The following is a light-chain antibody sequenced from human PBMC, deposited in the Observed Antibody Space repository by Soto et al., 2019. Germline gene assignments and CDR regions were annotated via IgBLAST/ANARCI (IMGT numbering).Light chain of an antibody. Sequence: IVMTQSPATLSVSPGERATLSCRASQSISSNLAWYPQKPGQAPRLLIYGVSSRATDIPDRFSGSGSGTEFTLTISSLQSEDFAVYYCQQYNNWPLTFGQGTRLEIK. J-gene: IGKJ5*01. V-gene: IGKV3D-15*01. CDR3: QQYNNWPLT. CDR1: QSISSN. CDR2: GVS.